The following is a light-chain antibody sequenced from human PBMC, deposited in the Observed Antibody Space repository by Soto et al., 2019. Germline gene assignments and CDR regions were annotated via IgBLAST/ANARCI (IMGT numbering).Light chain of an antibody. V-gene: IGLV1-40*01. CDR2: GNS. CDR1: SSNIGAGYD. Sequence: QSVLTQPPSVSGAPGQRVTISCAGSSSNIGAGYDVHWYQQLPGTAPKLLIYGNSNRPSGVPDRFSGSKSGTSASLAIPGLQAADEADYYCQSYDSSLSALVFGGGTKLTVL. J-gene: IGLJ2*01. CDR3: QSYDSSLSALV.